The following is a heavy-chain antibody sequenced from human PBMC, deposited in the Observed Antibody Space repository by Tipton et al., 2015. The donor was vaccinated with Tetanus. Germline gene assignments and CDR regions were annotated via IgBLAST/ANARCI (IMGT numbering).Heavy chain of an antibody. J-gene: IGHJ6*02. CDR3: ARDRGDYIYYGMDV. CDR1: GYTFTGYY. Sequence: QMQLVQSGAELKKPGASVKVSCTASGYTFTGYYMYWVRQAPGQGLEWVGWIDPNSGDTIYAQNFQGRVTMTRDTSISTVYMELSRLRSDDTAVYYCARDRGDYIYYGMDVWGPGTMVTVSS. V-gene: IGHV1-2*02. D-gene: IGHD3-22*01. CDR2: IDPNSGDT.